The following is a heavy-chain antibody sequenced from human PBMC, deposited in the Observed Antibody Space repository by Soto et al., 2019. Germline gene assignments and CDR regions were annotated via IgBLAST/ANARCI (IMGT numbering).Heavy chain of an antibody. CDR2: ISIIGGTT. J-gene: IGHJ4*02. V-gene: IGHV3-23*01. Sequence: PGGSLRLSCAAPGFTFSSYAMIWVRQAPGKGLEWVSTISIIGGTTYYADSVKGRFTISRDNSKNTLYLQMNGLRVEDTAVYYCAKPIAAAGIVYWGQGTLVTVSS. CDR3: AKPIAAAGIVY. D-gene: IGHD6-13*01. CDR1: GFTFSSYA.